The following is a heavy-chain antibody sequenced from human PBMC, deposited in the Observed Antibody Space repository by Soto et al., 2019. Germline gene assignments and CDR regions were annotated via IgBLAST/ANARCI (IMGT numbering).Heavy chain of an antibody. CDR1: GFTFSSYA. J-gene: IGHJ4*02. V-gene: IGHV3-30-3*01. Sequence: QVQLVESGGGVVQPGRSLRLSCAASGFTFSSYAMHWVRQAPGKGLEWVAVISYDGSNKYYADSVKGRFPISRDNSKNTLYLQMNSLRAVDTAVYYCARDNPFGWHSGYYTGGYFDYWGQGTLVTVSS. CDR2: ISYDGSNK. D-gene: IGHD3-3*01. CDR3: ARDNPFGWHSGYYTGGYFDY.